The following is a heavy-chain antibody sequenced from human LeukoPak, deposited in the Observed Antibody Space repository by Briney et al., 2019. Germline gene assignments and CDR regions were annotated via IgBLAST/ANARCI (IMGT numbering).Heavy chain of an antibody. Sequence: ASVKVSCKAFGYTFTTYYIHWVRQAPGQGLEWMGWINTNTGNPTYAQGFTGRFVFSLDTSVSTAYLQISSLKAEDTAVYYCARDPAVAGTDFDYWGQGTLVTVSS. V-gene: IGHV7-4-1*02. D-gene: IGHD6-19*01. CDR3: ARDPAVAGTDFDY. CDR1: GYTFTTYY. J-gene: IGHJ4*02. CDR2: INTNTGNP.